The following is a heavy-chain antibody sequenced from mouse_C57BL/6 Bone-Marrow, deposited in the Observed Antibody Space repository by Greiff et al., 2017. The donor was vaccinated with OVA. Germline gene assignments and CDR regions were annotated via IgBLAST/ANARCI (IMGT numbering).Heavy chain of an antibody. CDR3: ARIPQIYYYGSSSLYYAMDY. Sequence: QVTLKESGPGILQPSQTLSLTCSFSGFSLSTFGMGVGWIRQPSGKGLEWLAHIWWDDDKYYNPALKSRLTISKDTSKNHVFLKIANVDTADTATYYCARIPQIYYYGSSSLYYAMDYWGQGTSVTVSS. CDR1: GFSLSTFGMG. V-gene: IGHV8-8*01. J-gene: IGHJ4*01. D-gene: IGHD1-1*01. CDR2: IWWDDDK.